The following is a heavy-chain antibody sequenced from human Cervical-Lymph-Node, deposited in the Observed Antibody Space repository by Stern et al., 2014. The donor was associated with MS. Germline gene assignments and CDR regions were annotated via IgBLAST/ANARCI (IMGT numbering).Heavy chain of an antibody. CDR2: IKAGNGNT. Sequence: VQLVQSGAEVKKPGASVKVSCKASGYTFTSYAMHWVRQAPGQRLEWMGWIKAGNGNTKYSQKFQGRVTITRDTSASTAYMELSSLRSEDTAVYYCARGRPAITMIVVVITKSWFDPWGQGTLGTVSS. D-gene: IGHD3-22*01. V-gene: IGHV1-3*01. CDR3: ARGRPAITMIVVVITKSWFDP. J-gene: IGHJ5*02. CDR1: GYTFTSYA.